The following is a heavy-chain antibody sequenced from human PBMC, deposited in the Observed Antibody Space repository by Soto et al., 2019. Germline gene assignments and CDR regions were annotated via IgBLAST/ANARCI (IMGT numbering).Heavy chain of an antibody. Sequence: ASVKFSCKASGGTFSSYSINWVRQAPGQGLEWMGEIIPIFGTANYAQKFQSRVTITADESTSTAYMELSSLRSEDTAVYYCARDGGRHSGGTDYWGQGTLVTVSS. CDR2: IIPIFGTA. J-gene: IGHJ4*02. V-gene: IGHV1-69*13. D-gene: IGHD1-26*01. CDR3: ARDGGRHSGGTDY. CDR1: GGTFSSYS.